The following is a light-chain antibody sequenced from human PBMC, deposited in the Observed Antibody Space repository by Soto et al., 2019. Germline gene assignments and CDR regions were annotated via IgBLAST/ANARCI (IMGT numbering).Light chain of an antibody. Sequence: EIIMTQSPATLSVSPGERATITCRASQSISTNLAWYQQTPGKAPRLLISGASTWQHEIPSRFSGSGSGTQFTLTIRSLQSEDIATYYCQQYGHSLWTFGRGTKVDIK. CDR3: QQYGHSLWT. V-gene: IGKV3-15*01. CDR2: GAS. J-gene: IGKJ1*01. CDR1: QSISTN.